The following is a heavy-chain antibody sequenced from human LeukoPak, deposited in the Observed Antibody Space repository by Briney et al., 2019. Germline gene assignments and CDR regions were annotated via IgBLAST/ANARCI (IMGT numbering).Heavy chain of an antibody. CDR2: IYPGDSDT. CDR3: ARQYYDFWSGYYSQGPAGY. J-gene: IGHJ4*02. Sequence: GESLKISCKGSGYSFTSYWIGWVRQMPGKGLEWMGIIYPGDSDTRYSPSFQGQVTISADKSISTAYLQWSSLKASDTAMYYCARQYYDFWSGYYSQGPAGYWGQGTLVTVSS. D-gene: IGHD3-3*01. CDR1: GYSFTSYW. V-gene: IGHV5-51*01.